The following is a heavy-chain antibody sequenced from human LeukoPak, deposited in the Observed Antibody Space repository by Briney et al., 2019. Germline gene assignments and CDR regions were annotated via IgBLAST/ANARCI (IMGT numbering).Heavy chain of an antibody. CDR3: ARGGPDHAFDF. Sequence: GGSLRLSCAASGFTFSKYWMLWVRQAPGKGLESVSRINTDGTVTTYADSVKGRFTVSRDNADNTMFLQMNSVRAEDTAMYYCARGGPDHAFDFWGQGTMVTVSS. CDR1: GFTFSKYW. V-gene: IGHV3-74*01. CDR2: INTDGTVT. J-gene: IGHJ3*01. D-gene: IGHD1-14*01.